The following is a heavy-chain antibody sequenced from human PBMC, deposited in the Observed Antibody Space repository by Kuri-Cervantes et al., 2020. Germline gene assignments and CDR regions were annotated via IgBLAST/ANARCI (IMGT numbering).Heavy chain of an antibody. J-gene: IGHJ6*03. CDR2: IRYDGRNK. CDR1: GFTFDDYA. D-gene: IGHD2-2*01. Sequence: GESLKISCAASGFTFDDYAMHWVRQAPGKGLEWVAFIRYDGRNKYVDSVKGRFTISRDNSKKMLYLQMDSLRADDTAVYYCAKVHCSSSNCYDLQYNYYMDVWGKGTTVTVSS. V-gene: IGHV3-30*02. CDR3: AKVHCSSSNCYDLQYNYYMDV.